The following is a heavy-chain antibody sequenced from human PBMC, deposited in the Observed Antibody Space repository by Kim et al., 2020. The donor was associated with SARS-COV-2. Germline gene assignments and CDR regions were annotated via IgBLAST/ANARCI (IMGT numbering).Heavy chain of an antibody. V-gene: IGHV3-7*03. CDR2: K. J-gene: IGHJ4*02. Sequence: KYYVDSVKGRFTISRDTAKNSLYLQMNSLRAEDTAVYYCARDSAGDGFDYWGQGTLVTVSS. CDR3: ARDSAGDGFDY. D-gene: IGHD2-21*02.